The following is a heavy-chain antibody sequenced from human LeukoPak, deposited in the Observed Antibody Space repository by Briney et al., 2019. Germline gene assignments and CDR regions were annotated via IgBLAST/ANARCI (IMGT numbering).Heavy chain of an antibody. J-gene: IGHJ4*02. Sequence: SETLSLTCAVYGGSFSGYYWSWIRQPPGKGLEWIGSIYHSGSTYYNPSLKSRVTISVDTSKNQFSLKLSSVTAADTAVYYCARVSLGSGSYYFDYWGQGTLVTVSS. CDR2: IYHSGST. V-gene: IGHV4-34*01. CDR1: GGSFSGYY. D-gene: IGHD1-26*01. CDR3: ARVSLGSGSYYFDY.